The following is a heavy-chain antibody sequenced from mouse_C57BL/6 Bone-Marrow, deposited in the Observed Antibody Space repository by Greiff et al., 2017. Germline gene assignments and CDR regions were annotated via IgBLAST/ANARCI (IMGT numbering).Heavy chain of an antibody. J-gene: IGHJ4*01. CDR3: ARWGWLRGAMDY. D-gene: IGHD2-2*01. Sequence: VKLQQSGAELARPGASVKLSCKASGYTFTSYGISWVKQRTGQGLEWIGEIYPRSGNTYYNEKFKGKATLTADKSSSTAYMELRSLTSEDSAVYFCARWGWLRGAMDYWGQGTSVTVSS. CDR2: IYPRSGNT. CDR1: GYTFTSYG. V-gene: IGHV1-81*01.